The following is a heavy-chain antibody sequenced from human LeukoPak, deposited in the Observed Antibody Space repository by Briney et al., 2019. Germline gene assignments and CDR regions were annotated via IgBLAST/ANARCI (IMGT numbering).Heavy chain of an antibody. CDR1: GFTFSSYW. CDR3: TGHHQAYSRTY. V-gene: IGHV3-74*01. J-gene: IGHJ4*02. D-gene: IGHD4-11*01. CDR2: ISTDASST. Sequence: GGSLRLFCAGCGFTFSSYWMHWVRRAPGKGLVWVSRISTDASSTNYADSVKGRFTISRDNAKGTLYLQMSSLRAEDTAVYYCTGHHQAYSRTYWGQGTLVTVTS.